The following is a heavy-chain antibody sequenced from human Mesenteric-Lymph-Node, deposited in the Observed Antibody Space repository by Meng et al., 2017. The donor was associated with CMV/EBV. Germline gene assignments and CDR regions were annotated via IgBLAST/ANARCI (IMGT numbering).Heavy chain of an antibody. CDR1: GGSFSGYY. J-gene: IGHJ4*02. D-gene: IGHD3-9*01. CDR2: INHSGST. Sequence: VQYLHLGRARVTPSKSLAVTCSVDGGSFSGYYCNLIRQSPEKGLEWIGEINHSGSTTYNPSFTSRIIISVDTSTNQISLNMSSVTAADTAVYYCARGSSYDILTGYFDYWGQGALVTVSS. CDR3: ARGSSYDILTGYFDY. V-gene: IGHV4-34*01.